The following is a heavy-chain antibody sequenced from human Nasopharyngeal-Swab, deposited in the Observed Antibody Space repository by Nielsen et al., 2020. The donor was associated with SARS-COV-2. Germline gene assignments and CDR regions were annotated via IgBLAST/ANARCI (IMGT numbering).Heavy chain of an antibody. Sequence: GESLKISCAASGFTFSSYAMSWVRQAPGKGLEWVSAISGSGGRTYYGDSVKGRFTISRDNSKNTLYLQMNSLRADDTAAYYCASRSLLSGGAFDYWGQGTLVIVSS. CDR3: ASRSLLSGGAFDY. D-gene: IGHD2-21*01. CDR2: ISGSGGRT. V-gene: IGHV3-23*01. CDR1: GFTFSSYA. J-gene: IGHJ4*02.